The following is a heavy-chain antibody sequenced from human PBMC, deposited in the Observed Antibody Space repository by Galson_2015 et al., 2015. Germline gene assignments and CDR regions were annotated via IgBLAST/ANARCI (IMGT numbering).Heavy chain of an antibody. V-gene: IGHV3-48*03. J-gene: IGHJ3*02. Sequence: SLRLSCAASGFTFSSYEVNWVRQAPGKGLEWVSYITSGGDIISYADSVKGRFTVSRDNAKNSLYLQMNSLRAEDTAVYYCAREVMVTPDTFDIWGRGTMVTVSS. D-gene: IGHD2-21*02. CDR1: GFTFSSYE. CDR2: ITSGGDII. CDR3: AREVMVTPDTFDI.